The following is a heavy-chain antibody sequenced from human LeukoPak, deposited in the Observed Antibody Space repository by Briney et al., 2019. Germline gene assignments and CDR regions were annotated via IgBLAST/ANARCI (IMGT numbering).Heavy chain of an antibody. CDR2: ISYDGSNK. CDR1: GFTFSSYG. J-gene: IGHJ6*03. Sequence: GGSLRLSCAASGFTFSSYGMHWVRQAPGKGLEWVAVISYDGSNKYYADSVKGRFTISRDNSKNTLYLQMNSLRPEDTAVYFCAKEGGGKNYYMDVWGKGPTFTVSS. D-gene: IGHD3-16*01. V-gene: IGHV3-30*18. CDR3: AKEGGGKNYYMDV.